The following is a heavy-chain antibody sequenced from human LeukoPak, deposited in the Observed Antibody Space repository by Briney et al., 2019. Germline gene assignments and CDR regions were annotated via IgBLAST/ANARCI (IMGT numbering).Heavy chain of an antibody. D-gene: IGHD1-26*01. Sequence: PSETLSLTCTVSGVSISSYYWSWIRQPPGKGLEWIGYIYYSGSTNYNPSLKSRVTISVDTSKNQFSLKLSSVTAADTAVYYCARVAGLVGATYYFDYWGQGTLVTVSS. CDR2: IYYSGST. CDR1: GVSISSYY. CDR3: ARVAGLVGATYYFDY. J-gene: IGHJ4*02. V-gene: IGHV4-59*01.